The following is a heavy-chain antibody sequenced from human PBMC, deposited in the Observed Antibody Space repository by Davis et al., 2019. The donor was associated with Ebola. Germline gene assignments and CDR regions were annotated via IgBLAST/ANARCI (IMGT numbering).Heavy chain of an antibody. CDR1: GFTFINYW. D-gene: IGHD6-13*01. CDR3: ARGGITGNWFDP. V-gene: IGHV3-74*01. Sequence: PGGSLRLSCAASGFTFINYWMHWVRQAPGKGLVWVSRINTDGNDSSYADFVKGRFTISRDNAKNTLYLQMNSLRAEDTAVYYCARGGITGNWFDPWGQGTLVTVSS. J-gene: IGHJ5*02. CDR2: INTDGNDS.